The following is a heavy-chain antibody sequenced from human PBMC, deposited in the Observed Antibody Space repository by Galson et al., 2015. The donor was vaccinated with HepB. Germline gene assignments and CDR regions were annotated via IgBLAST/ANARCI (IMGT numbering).Heavy chain of an antibody. Sequence: SVKVSCKASGYTFTSYAMHWVRQAPGQRLEWVGWINPSNGNTKYSQKLQGRVTITRDMSTSTAYMELSSLRSEDTAVYYCAAFKVRAVIINDDFDFWGQGTMVTVSS. CDR2: INPSNGNT. J-gene: IGHJ3*01. V-gene: IGHV1-3*01. CDR1: GYTFTSYA. D-gene: IGHD3-10*01. CDR3: AAFKVRAVIINDDFDF.